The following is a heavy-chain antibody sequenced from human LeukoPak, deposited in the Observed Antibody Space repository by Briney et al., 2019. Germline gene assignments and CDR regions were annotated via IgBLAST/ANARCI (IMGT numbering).Heavy chain of an antibody. J-gene: IGHJ4*02. CDR2: ISGSGGST. Sequence: GGSLRLSCVVSRFTFSNYAMSWVRQAPGKGLEWVSAISGSGGSTYYADSVKGRFTISRDNSKNTLYLQMNSLRAEDTAVYYCAKSGSPKKPPYYFDYWGQGTLVTVSS. CDR3: AKSGSPKKPPYYFDY. CDR1: RFTFSNYA. V-gene: IGHV3-23*01.